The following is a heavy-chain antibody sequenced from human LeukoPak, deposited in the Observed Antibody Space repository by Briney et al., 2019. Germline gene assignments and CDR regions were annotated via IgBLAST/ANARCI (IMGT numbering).Heavy chain of an antibody. J-gene: IGHJ3*02. V-gene: IGHV4-4*07. CDR3: ARETAAGTKLATLDI. CDR1: GGSISSYY. D-gene: IGHD6-13*01. Sequence: SETLSLTCTVSGGSISSYYWSWIRQPAGKGLEWIGRIYTSGSTNYNPSLKSRVTMSVDTSKNQFSLKLSSVTAADTAVYYCARETAAGTKLATLDIWGQGTMVTVSS. CDR2: IYTSGST.